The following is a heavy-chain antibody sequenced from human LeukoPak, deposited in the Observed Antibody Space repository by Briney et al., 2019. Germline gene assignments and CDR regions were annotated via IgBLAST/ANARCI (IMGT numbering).Heavy chain of an antibody. CDR2: TSSDLNVK. CDR1: GFTFRNYV. J-gene: IGHJ4*02. CDR3: AREGYYGSGSPPSLYFDY. D-gene: IGHD3-10*01. Sequence: GGSLRLSCAASGFTFRNYVIHWVRQAPGKGLEWVAVTSSDLNVKLYADSVKGRFTISRDNSRSTLYLQMNSLRPGDTAIYYCAREGYYGSGSPPSLYFDYWGQGTLVTVSS. V-gene: IGHV3-30-3*01.